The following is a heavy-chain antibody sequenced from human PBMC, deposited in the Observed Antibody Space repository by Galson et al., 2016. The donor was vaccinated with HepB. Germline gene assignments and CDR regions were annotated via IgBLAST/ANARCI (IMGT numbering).Heavy chain of an antibody. D-gene: IGHD5-12*01. CDR2: IWYDRTNK. Sequence: SLRLSCAASGFTFSSYGMHWVRQAPGKGLEWVAIIWYDRTNKNYADSVKGRFTISRANSKNTVYLQLNSLRVDDTAVYYCARGMSEFGGYDFEAGIDYWGQGTLVTVSS. CDR3: ARGMSEFGGYDFEAGIDY. V-gene: IGHV3-33*01. J-gene: IGHJ4*02. CDR1: GFTFSSYG.